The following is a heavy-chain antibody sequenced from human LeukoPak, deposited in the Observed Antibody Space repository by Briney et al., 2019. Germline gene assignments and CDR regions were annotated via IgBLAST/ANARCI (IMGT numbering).Heavy chain of an antibody. D-gene: IGHD3-10*01. Sequence: SETLSLTCAVYGGSFSGYYWSWIRQPPGKGLEWIGEINHSGSTNYNPSLKSRVTISVDTSKSQFSLKLSSVTAADTAVYYCARGAGYGSGSSTTPFDYWGQGTLVTVSS. J-gene: IGHJ4*02. V-gene: IGHV4-34*01. CDR2: INHSGST. CDR1: GGSFSGYY. CDR3: ARGAGYGSGSSTTPFDY.